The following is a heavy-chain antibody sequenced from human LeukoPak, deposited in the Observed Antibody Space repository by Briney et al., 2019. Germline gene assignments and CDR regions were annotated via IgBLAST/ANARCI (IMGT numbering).Heavy chain of an antibody. J-gene: IGHJ6*04. V-gene: IGHV3-30*02. Sequence: GGSLRLSCAASGFTFNKYGMHWVRQAPGKGLEWVAFIRYDGSNKYYADSVKGRFTISRDNSKNTLYLQMNSLRAEDTAVYYCARSGIVGATMRMDVWGKGTTVTVSS. CDR1: GFTFNKYG. D-gene: IGHD1-26*01. CDR2: IRYDGSNK. CDR3: ARSGIVGATMRMDV.